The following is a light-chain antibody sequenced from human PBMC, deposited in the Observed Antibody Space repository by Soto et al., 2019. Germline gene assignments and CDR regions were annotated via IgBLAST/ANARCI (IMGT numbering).Light chain of an antibody. Sequence: DIQMTQSPSTLSASVGDRVTITCRASQSISRSLAWYQQKSGKAPKLLIYDASSLESGVPSRFSGSGFGTEFTLTISGLQPDDFANYYCQQYQSYFLTFGPGTTVDMK. V-gene: IGKV1-5*01. CDR1: QSISRS. CDR3: QQYQSYFLT. CDR2: DAS. J-gene: IGKJ3*01.